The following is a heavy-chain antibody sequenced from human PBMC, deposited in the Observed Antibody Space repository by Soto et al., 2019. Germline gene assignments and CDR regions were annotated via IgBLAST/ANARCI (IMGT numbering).Heavy chain of an antibody. D-gene: IGHD3-10*01. CDR2: IYSGGST. Sequence: EVQLVESGGGLVQPGGSLRLSCAASGFTVSSNYMSWVRQAPGKGLEWVSVIYSGGSTYYADSVKGRFTISRDNSKNTLYPQVNRLRGEYTAVYYCARGRGDYYYGSGSYYNANWFDPWGQGTLVTVSS. V-gene: IGHV3-66*01. J-gene: IGHJ5*02. CDR1: GFTVSSNY. CDR3: ARGRGDYYYGSGSYYNANWFDP.